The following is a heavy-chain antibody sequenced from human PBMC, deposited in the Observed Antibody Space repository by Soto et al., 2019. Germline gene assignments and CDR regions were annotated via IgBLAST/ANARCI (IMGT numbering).Heavy chain of an antibody. V-gene: IGHV1-18*01. Sequence: WAQHESGKGLEWMGWISAYNGNTNFAQKFQGRVTMTTDTSTSTAYMDLRSLRSDDTAVYFCVRDRSMRFGATGMAVRGNRTTVPV. D-gene: IGHD3-3*01. J-gene: IGHJ6*04. CDR2: ISAYNGNT. CDR3: VRDRSMRFGATGMAV.